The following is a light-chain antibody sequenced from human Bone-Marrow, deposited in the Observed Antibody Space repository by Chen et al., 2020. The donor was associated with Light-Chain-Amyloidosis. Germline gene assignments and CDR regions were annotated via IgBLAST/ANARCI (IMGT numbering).Light chain of an antibody. J-gene: IGKJ1*01. Sequence: EIVMTQSPATLSVSPGERATLSCRASQSVSSNLAWYQQKPGQAPRLLLYGASTRATGIPARFSGSGSGTEFTLTISSLQSEDFAVYYCQQYYKWPRTFGQGTKVEIK. CDR1: QSVSSN. CDR2: GAS. V-gene: IGKV3-15*01. CDR3: QQYYKWPRT.